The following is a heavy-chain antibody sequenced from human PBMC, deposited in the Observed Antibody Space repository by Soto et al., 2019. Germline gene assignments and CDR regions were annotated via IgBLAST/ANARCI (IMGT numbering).Heavy chain of an antibody. J-gene: IGHJ6*02. CDR1: AYTFTRYG. Sequence: QGHLVQSGAEVKKPGASVKVSCKTSAYTFTRYGISWVRQGPGQGLEWMGWSSGYNGDTNYAQNLQDRVTMTIDTSTTTAYMELRSLTSDDTAVYYCAKTGHPPYYYYGLDVWGQGTTVTVSS. CDR2: SSGYNGDT. CDR3: AKTGHPPYYYYGLDV. D-gene: IGHD7-27*01. V-gene: IGHV1-18*01.